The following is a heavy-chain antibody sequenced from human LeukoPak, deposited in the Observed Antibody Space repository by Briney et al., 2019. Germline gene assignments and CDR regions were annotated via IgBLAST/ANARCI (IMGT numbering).Heavy chain of an antibody. V-gene: IGHV4-4*02. D-gene: IGHD3-22*01. Sequence: PSETLSLTCAVFGGSIGTTNWWNWVRQPPGKGLEWIGEIHQRGSTNYNPSLKSRVTISIDKSKNQFSLKLSSVTAADTAVYYCARGYYYDSSAYSYFDYWGQGALVTVSS. CDR3: ARGYYYDSSAYSYFDY. J-gene: IGHJ4*02. CDR2: IHQRGST. CDR1: GGSIGTTNW.